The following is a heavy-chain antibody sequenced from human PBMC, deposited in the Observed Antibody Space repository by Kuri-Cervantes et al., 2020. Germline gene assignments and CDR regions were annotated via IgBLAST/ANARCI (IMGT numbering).Heavy chain of an antibody. D-gene: IGHD3-10*01. Sequence: GESLKISCAASGFTFSSYSMNWVRQAPGKGLEWVSSISSSSSYIYYADSVKGRFTISRDNAKNSLYLQMNSLRAEDTAVYYCARERSEWFGELLSPLDYWGQGTLVTVSS. J-gene: IGHJ4*02. CDR3: ARERSEWFGELLSPLDY. CDR2: ISSSSSYI. V-gene: IGHV3-21*01. CDR1: GFTFSSYS.